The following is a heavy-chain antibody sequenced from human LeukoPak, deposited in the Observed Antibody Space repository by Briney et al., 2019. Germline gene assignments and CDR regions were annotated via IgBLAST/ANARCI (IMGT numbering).Heavy chain of an antibody. Sequence: GGSLRLSCAASGFTFSSYSMNWVRQAPGKGLEWVSSISSSSSYIYYADSVKGRFTISRDNAKNSLYLQMNSLRAEDTAVYYCARDGREAAAWDPYYYYYYMDVWGKGTTVTVPS. V-gene: IGHV3-21*01. D-gene: IGHD6-13*01. CDR3: ARDGREAAAWDPYYYYYYMDV. J-gene: IGHJ6*03. CDR2: ISSSSSYI. CDR1: GFTFSSYS.